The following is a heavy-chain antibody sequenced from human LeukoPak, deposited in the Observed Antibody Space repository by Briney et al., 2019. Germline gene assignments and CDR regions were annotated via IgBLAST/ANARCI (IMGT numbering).Heavy chain of an antibody. Sequence: GGSLRLSCTVSGFTLSSYEMSWIRQAPGKGLEWVSSIDYDGGSGHYADSVKGRFTISRDNSNDTLFLHLNSLRGEDTAVYYCTRNSGWYGLSWGQGTLVTVSS. D-gene: IGHD6-19*01. J-gene: IGHJ1*01. V-gene: IGHV3-23*01. CDR3: TRNSGWYGLS. CDR1: GFTLSSYE. CDR2: IDYDGGSG.